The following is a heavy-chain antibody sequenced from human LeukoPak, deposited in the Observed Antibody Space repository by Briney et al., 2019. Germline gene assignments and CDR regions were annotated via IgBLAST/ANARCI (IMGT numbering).Heavy chain of an antibody. J-gene: IGHJ4*02. CDR1: GFTFSSYG. V-gene: IGHV3-33*01. CDR3: ARDQPVRGVPDY. CDR2: IWYDGSNK. D-gene: IGHD3-10*01. Sequence: GGSLRLSCAASGFTFSSYGMHWVRQAPRKGLEWVAVIWYDGSNKYYADSAKVRFTISRDNCKITLYLQMNSLRAEDTAVYYCARDQPVRGVPDYWGQGTLVTVSS.